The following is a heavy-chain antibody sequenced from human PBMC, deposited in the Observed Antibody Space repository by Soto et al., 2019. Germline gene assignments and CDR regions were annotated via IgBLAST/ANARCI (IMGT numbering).Heavy chain of an antibody. CDR3: AKWHTYYYDSRGFSGFDC. CDR1: GLTFSSYA. Sequence: EVQVLESGGGLVQPGGSLRLSCAASGLTFSSYAMTWVRQAPGKGLEWVSAMSGGGDTTYYADSVKGRFTISRDNSRNTLYLKMNSLRAEDTAADYCAKWHTYYYDSRGFSGFDCWGRGTLVTVSS. D-gene: IGHD3-22*01. V-gene: IGHV3-23*01. CDR2: MSGGGDTT. J-gene: IGHJ4*02.